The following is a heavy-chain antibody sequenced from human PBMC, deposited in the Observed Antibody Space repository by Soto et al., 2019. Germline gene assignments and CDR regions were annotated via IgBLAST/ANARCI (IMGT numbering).Heavy chain of an antibody. CDR1: GFTFSNAW. J-gene: IGHJ4*02. CDR3: TTSTYIVVVPVPI. Sequence: PGGSLRLSCAASGFTFSNAWMSWVRQAPGKGLEWVGRIKSKTDGGTTDYAAPVKGRFTISRDDSKNTLYLQMNSLKTEDTAVYYCTTSTYIVVVPVPIWGQGTLVTVSS. V-gene: IGHV3-15*01. CDR2: IKSKTDGGTT. D-gene: IGHD2-2*01.